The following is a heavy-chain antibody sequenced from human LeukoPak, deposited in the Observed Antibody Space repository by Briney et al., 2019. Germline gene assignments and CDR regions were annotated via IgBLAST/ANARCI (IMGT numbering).Heavy chain of an antibody. Sequence: PSETLSLTCAVYGGSFSGYYWSWIRQPPGKGLEWIGEINHTGSTNYNPSLKSRVTISVDTSKNQFSLKLSSVTAADTAVYDCARWAGAAAGTGSLDYWGQGTLVTVSS. CDR3: ARWAGAAAGTGSLDY. V-gene: IGHV4-34*01. J-gene: IGHJ4*02. D-gene: IGHD6-13*01. CDR2: INHTGST. CDR1: GGSFSGYY.